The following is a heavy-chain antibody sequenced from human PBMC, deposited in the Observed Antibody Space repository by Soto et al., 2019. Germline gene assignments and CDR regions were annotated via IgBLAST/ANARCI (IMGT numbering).Heavy chain of an antibody. J-gene: IGHJ3*01. CDR1: GYTFTGYY. Sequence: ASVKVSCKASGYTFTGYYMHWVRQAPGQGLEWMGWINPNSGGTNYAQKFQGWVTMTRDTSISTAYMELSRLRSDDTAVYYCARAPPSSYYYDSGDAFDVWGQGTMVTVS. D-gene: IGHD3-22*01. CDR3: ARAPPSSYYYDSGDAFDV. V-gene: IGHV1-2*04. CDR2: INPNSGGT.